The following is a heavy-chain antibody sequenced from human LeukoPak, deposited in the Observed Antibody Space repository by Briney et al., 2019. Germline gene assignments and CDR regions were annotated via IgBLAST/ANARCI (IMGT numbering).Heavy chain of an antibody. CDR3: ARAGYCTGGVCYADAFDI. V-gene: IGHV4-34*01. D-gene: IGHD2-8*02. CDR1: GGSFSGYY. Sequence: PSETLSLTCAVYGGSFSGYYWSWIRQPPGKGLEWIGEINHSGSTNYNPSLKSRVPISVATSKNQFSLKLSSVTAADTAVYYGARAGYCTGGVCYADAFDIWGQGTMVTVSS. J-gene: IGHJ3*02. CDR2: INHSGST.